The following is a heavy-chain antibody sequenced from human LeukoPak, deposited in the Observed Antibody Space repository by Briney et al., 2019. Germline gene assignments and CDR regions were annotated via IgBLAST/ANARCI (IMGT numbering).Heavy chain of an antibody. Sequence: GASVKVSCKASGYTFISYYMHWVRQAPGQGLEWMGIVNPSGGSTSYAQKFQGRVTMTRDMSTSTVYMELSSLRSEDTAVYYCATHRTLTTGVHYCYYYMDVWGKGTTVTVSS. CDR1: GYTFISYY. J-gene: IGHJ6*03. CDR2: VNPSGGST. V-gene: IGHV1-46*01. D-gene: IGHD4-17*01. CDR3: ATHRTLTTGVHYCYYYMDV.